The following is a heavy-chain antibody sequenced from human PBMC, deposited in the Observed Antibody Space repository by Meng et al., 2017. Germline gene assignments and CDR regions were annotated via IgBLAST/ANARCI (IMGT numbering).Heavy chain of an antibody. CDR1: GDSVCSNSAA. CDR2: TYYRSKWYN. V-gene: IGHV6-1*01. CDR3: ARAYCSGGSCEFDY. D-gene: IGHD2-15*01. Sequence: QVPAAPSGPGLVKPSQTLSLTCAISGDSVCSNSAAWNWIRQSPSRGLEWLGRTYYRSKWYNEYTVSVKSRITINPDTSKNQFSLQLNSVTPEDTAVYYCARAYCSGGSCEFDYWGQGTLVTVSS. J-gene: IGHJ4*02.